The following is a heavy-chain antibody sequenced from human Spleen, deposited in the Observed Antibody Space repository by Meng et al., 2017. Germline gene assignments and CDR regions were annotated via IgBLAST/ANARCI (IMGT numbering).Heavy chain of an antibody. D-gene: IGHD3-9*01. Sequence: QVQLHESGPGLLKPSQTLSLTCTASGDSISSGGYYWSWIRHPPGKGLEWIGYIYYSGSTYYNPSLKSLVTISVDTSKNQFSLKLSSVTAADTAVYYCARSAYAINNWFDPWGQGTLVTVSS. V-gene: IGHV4-31*01. J-gene: IGHJ5*02. CDR1: GDSISSGGYY. CDR2: IYYSGST. CDR3: ARSAYAINNWFDP.